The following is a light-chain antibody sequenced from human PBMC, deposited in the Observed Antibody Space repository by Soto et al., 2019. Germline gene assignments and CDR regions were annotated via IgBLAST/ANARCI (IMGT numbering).Light chain of an antibody. Sequence: DIQMTHSPSTLSASVGDRVTITCRASQSISSWLAWYQQKPGKAPKLLIYDASSLESGVPSRFSGSGSGTEFTLTISSLQPDDFATYYCQQYNSYSQWTFGQGTKVDI. V-gene: IGKV1-5*01. CDR3: QQYNSYSQWT. J-gene: IGKJ1*01. CDR1: QSISSW. CDR2: DAS.